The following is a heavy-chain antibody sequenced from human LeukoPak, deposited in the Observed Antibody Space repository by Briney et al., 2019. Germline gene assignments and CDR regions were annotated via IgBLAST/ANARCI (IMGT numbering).Heavy chain of an antibody. V-gene: IGHV1-2*02. Sequence: APVKVSCKASGYTFTGYYMHWVRQAPGQGLEWMGWINPNSGGTNYAQKFQGRVTMTRDTSISTAYMELSRLRSDDTAVYYCARDSAYYDILTGSYMDVWGKGTTVTISS. CDR2: INPNSGGT. J-gene: IGHJ6*03. CDR3: ARDSAYYDILTGSYMDV. CDR1: GYTFTGYY. D-gene: IGHD3-9*01.